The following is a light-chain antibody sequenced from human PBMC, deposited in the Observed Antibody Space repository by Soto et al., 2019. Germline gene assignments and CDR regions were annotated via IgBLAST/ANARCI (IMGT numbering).Light chain of an antibody. J-gene: IGLJ1*01. CDR3: SSYTSTMTNV. V-gene: IGLV2-14*03. CDR2: DVV. CDR1: SSDAGGFNS. Sequence: QSALTQPASVSGSPGQSITISCTGTSSDAGGFNSVSWYQLRPGTAPKLILYDVVDRPSGVSYRFSGSKSGNTASLTISGLQAADEADYFCSSYTSTMTNVFGSGTKLTVL.